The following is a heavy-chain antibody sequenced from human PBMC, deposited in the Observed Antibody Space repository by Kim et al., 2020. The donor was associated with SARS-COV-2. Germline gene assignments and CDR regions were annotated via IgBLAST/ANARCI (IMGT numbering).Heavy chain of an antibody. Sequence: ASVKVSCKASGYTFTGYYMHWVRQAPGQGLEWMGWINPNSGGTNYAQKFQGRVTMTRDTSISTAYMELSRLRSDDTAVYYCARVQYDILTGYNPFDYWGQGTLVTVSS. V-gene: IGHV1-2*02. D-gene: IGHD3-9*01. CDR3: ARVQYDILTGYNPFDY. J-gene: IGHJ4*02. CDR2: INPNSGGT. CDR1: GYTFTGYY.